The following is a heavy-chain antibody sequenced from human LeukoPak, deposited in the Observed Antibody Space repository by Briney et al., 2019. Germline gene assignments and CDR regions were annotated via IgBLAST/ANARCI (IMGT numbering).Heavy chain of an antibody. CDR3: ATPLTRSGWGY. CDR1: GYTFTGYY. CDR2: INPNSGGT. Sequence: ASVKVSCKASGYTFTGYYMHWVRQAPGQGLEWMGWINPNSGGTNYAQKFQGRVTMTRNTSISTAYMELSSLRSEDTAVYYCATPLTRSGWGYWGQGTLVTVSS. J-gene: IGHJ4*02. V-gene: IGHV1-2*02. D-gene: IGHD1-14*01.